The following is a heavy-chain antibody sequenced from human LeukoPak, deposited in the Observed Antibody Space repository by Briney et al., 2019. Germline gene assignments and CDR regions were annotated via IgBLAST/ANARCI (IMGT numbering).Heavy chain of an antibody. CDR3: ARDLTPLIQVWPRSLDYNYGMDV. Sequence: GGSLRLSCAASGFTVRSNYMSWVRQAPGKGLEWVSVIYSGGSTYYADSVKGRFTISRDNSKNTLYLQMNSLRAEDTAVYYCARDLTPLIQVWPRSLDYNYGMDVWGQGTTVTVSS. CDR2: IYSGGST. V-gene: IGHV3-53*01. CDR1: GFTVRSNY. D-gene: IGHD5-18*01. J-gene: IGHJ6*02.